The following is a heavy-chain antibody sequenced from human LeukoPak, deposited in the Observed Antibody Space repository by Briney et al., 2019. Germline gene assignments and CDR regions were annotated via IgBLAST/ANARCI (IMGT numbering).Heavy chain of an antibody. CDR1: GFTFSSYW. Sequence: PGGSLRLSCAASGFTFSSYWMSWVRQAPGKGLVWVSRINSDGSSTSYADSVKGRFTISRDNAKNTLYLQMNSLRAEDTAVYYCARDGSYYYDSSPRLDYWGQGTLVTVSS. J-gene: IGHJ4*02. CDR3: ARDGSYYYDSSPRLDY. V-gene: IGHV3-74*01. CDR2: INSDGSST. D-gene: IGHD3-22*01.